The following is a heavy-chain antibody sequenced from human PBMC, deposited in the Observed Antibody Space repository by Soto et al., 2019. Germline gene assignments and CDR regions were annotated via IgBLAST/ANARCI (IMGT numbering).Heavy chain of an antibody. D-gene: IGHD5-18*01. CDR3: AKRYKHYYYGMDV. CDR1: GFTFSSYA. Sequence: GGSLRLSCAASGFTFSSYAMSWVRQAPGKGLEWASAISGSGGSTYYADSVKGRFTISRDNSKNTLYLQMNSLRAEDTAVYYCAKRYKHYYYGMDVWGQGTTVTVSS. V-gene: IGHV3-23*01. J-gene: IGHJ6*02. CDR2: ISGSGGST.